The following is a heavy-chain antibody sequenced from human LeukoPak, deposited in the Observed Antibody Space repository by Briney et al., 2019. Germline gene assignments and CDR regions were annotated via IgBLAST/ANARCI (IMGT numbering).Heavy chain of an antibody. CDR1: GYSFTSYW. CDR3: ARHEGYSSSARVY. Sequence: GESLKIFCKGSGYSFTSYWISWVRQMPGKGLEWMGRIDPSDAYTSYGPSFQGHVTISSDKSIKTAYLQWSSLKASDTAMYYCARHEGYSSSARVYWGQGTLVTVSS. CDR2: IDPSDAYT. D-gene: IGHD6-13*01. V-gene: IGHV5-10-1*01. J-gene: IGHJ4*02.